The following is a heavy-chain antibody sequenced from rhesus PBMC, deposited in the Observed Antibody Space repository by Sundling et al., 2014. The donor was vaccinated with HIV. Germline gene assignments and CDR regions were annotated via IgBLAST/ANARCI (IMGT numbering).Heavy chain of an antibody. D-gene: IGHD1-44*02. CDR1: GGSISGGYY. Sequence: QVQLQESGPGLVKPSETLSLTCAVSGGSISGGYYWTLGSASPQGKGLEWIGGIYSNSESTNYNPSLKSRVTISKDTSKNQFSLKLSSVTAADTAVYYCAREVELSLDYWGQGVLVTVSS. CDR3: AREVELSLDY. V-gene: IGHV4S13*01. CDR2: IYSNSEST. J-gene: IGHJ4*01.